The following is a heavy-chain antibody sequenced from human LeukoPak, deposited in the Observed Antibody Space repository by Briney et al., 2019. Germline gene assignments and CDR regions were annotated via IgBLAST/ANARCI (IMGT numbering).Heavy chain of an antibody. J-gene: IGHJ6*03. CDR2: IRYDGSNK. CDR3: AKDVVLLWSGEPQSMDV. CDR1: GFTFSSYG. Sequence: GGSLRLSCAASGFTFSSYGMHWVRQAPGKGLEWVAFIRYDGSNKYYADSVKGRFTISRDNSKNTLYLQMNSLRAEDTAVYYCAKDVVLLWSGEPQSMDVWGKGTTVTVSS. V-gene: IGHV3-30*02. D-gene: IGHD3-10*01.